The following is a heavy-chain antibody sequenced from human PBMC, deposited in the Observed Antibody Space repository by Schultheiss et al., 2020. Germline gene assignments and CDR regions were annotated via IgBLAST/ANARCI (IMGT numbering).Heavy chain of an antibody. CDR1: GGSISSSSFY. J-gene: IGHJ4*02. CDR2: TYYSGST. Sequence: SETLSLTCTVSGGSISSSSFYWSWIRQPPGKGLEWIGYTYYSGSTYYNPSLKSRVTISVDTSKNQFSLKLSSVTAADTAVYYCARKVQSAYYFEYWGQGTLVTVSS. V-gene: IGHV4-31*03. CDR3: ARKVQSAYYFEY. D-gene: IGHD1-1*01.